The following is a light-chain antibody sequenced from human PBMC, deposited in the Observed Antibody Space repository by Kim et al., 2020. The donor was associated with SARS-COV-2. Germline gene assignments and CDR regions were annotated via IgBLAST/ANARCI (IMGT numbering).Light chain of an antibody. CDR3: QQVQIYPIT. CDR1: QGISSS. V-gene: IGKV1-13*02. CDR2: AAS. Sequence: AIQLTQSPSSLSASVGDTVTITCRASQGISSSLVWYQQRPGRAPKLLINAASTLGSGVPSRFSGSRSGTDFTLTISSVQPEDSATYYCQQVQIYPITFGQGTRLEIK. J-gene: IGKJ5*01.